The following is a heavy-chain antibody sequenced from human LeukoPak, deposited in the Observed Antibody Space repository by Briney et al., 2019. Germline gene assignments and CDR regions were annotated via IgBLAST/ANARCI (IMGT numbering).Heavy chain of an antibody. CDR1: GFTFSSYW. CDR3: AKEAAYGDYLFDY. V-gene: IGHV3-30*02. Sequence: PGGSLRLSCAASGFTFSSYWMHWVRQAPGKGLEWVAFIRYDGSNKYYADSVKGRFTISRDNSKNTLYLQMNSLRAEDTAVYYCAKEAAYGDYLFDYWGQGTLVTVSS. J-gene: IGHJ4*02. D-gene: IGHD4-17*01. CDR2: IRYDGSNK.